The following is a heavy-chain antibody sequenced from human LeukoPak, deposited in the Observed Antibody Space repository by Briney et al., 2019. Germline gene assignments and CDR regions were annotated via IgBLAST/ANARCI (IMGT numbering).Heavy chain of an antibody. Sequence: GGSLRLSCAASGFTFSSYWMHWVRQAPGKGLVWVSRINSDGSSTSYADSVKGRFTISRDNAKNTLYLQMNSLRAEDTAVYSCARPPYYGSGSGTFDYWGQGPLVTAPS. D-gene: IGHD3-10*01. CDR2: INSDGSST. J-gene: IGHJ4*02. CDR3: ARPPYYGSGSGTFDY. V-gene: IGHV3-74*01. CDR1: GFTFSSYW.